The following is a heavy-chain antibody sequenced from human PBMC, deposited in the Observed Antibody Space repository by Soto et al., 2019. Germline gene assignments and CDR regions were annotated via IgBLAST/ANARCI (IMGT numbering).Heavy chain of an antibody. J-gene: IGHJ3*02. CDR2: ISSSSSTI. V-gene: IGHV3-48*01. Sequence: GGSLRLSCAASGFTFSSYSMNWVRQAPGKGLEWVSYISSSSSTIYYADSVKGRFTISRDNAKNSLYLQMNSLRAEDTAVYYCARDAPHLYQLLWPQAFDIWGQGTMVTVSS. CDR3: ARDAPHLYQLLWPQAFDI. CDR1: GFTFSSYS. D-gene: IGHD2-2*01.